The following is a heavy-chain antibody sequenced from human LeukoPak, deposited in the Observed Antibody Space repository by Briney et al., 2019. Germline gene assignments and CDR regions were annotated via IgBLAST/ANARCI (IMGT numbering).Heavy chain of an antibody. J-gene: IGHJ4*02. Sequence: SETLSLTCTVSGGSISSGGYYWSWIRQPPGKGLEWIGYIYYSGSTYYNPSLKSRVTISVDTSKNQFSLKLSSVTAADTAVYYCARDDHYGSGSFDYWGQGTLVTVSS. D-gene: IGHD3-10*01. CDR1: GGSISSGGYY. V-gene: IGHV4-30-4*08. CDR2: IYYSGST. CDR3: ARDDHYGSGSFDY.